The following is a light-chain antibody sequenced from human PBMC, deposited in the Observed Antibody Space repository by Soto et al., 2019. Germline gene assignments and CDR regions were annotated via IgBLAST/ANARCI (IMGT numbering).Light chain of an antibody. CDR2: EVT. CDR3: TSYVGNDIWV. Sequence: ALTQPPSASGSPGQSVTISCTGTSSDVGAYKYVSWYQQYPGKAPKLMIYEVTKRPSGVPDRFSGSKSGNTASLTVSGLQAEDEADYYCTSYVGNDIWVFGGGTKVTVL. J-gene: IGLJ3*02. V-gene: IGLV2-8*01. CDR1: SSDVGAYKY.